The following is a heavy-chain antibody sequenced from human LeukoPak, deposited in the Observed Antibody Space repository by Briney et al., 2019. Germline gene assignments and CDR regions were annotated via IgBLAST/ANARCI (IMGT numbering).Heavy chain of an antibody. V-gene: IGHV4-38-2*02. Sequence: SETLSLTCTVSGGSISPYYWGWIRQPPGKGLEWIGSIYHSGSTYYNPSLKSRVTISVDTSKNQFSLKLSSVTAADTAVYYCARHLPGSKLLWFGEFPIQADAFDIWGQGTMVTVSS. CDR2: IYHSGST. J-gene: IGHJ3*02. D-gene: IGHD3-10*01. CDR3: ARHLPGSKLLWFGEFPIQADAFDI. CDR1: GGSISPYY.